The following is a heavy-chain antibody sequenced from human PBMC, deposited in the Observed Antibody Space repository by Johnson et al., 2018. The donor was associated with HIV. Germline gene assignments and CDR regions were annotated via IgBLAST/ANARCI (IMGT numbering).Heavy chain of an antibody. CDR2: IWYDGSQK. Sequence: QVQLVESGGGVVQPGGSLRLSCAASGFTFSSYAMSWVRQAPGKGLEWVAVIWYDGSQKYYTDSVKGRFTISRDNAKNSLYLQMNSLKAEDTGVYYCARDSPPWGGEHVGYAFDLWDRGTLVTISS. J-gene: IGHJ3*01. CDR3: ARDSPPWGGEHVGYAFDL. D-gene: IGHD4-17*01. CDR1: GFTFSSYA. V-gene: IGHV3-33*08.